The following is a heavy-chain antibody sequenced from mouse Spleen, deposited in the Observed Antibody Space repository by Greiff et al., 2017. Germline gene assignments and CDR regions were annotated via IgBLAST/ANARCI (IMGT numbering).Heavy chain of an antibody. J-gene: IGHJ1*01. Sequence: EVQRVESGPSLVKPSQTLSLTCSVTGDSITSGYWNWIRKFPGNKLEYMGYISYSGSTYYNPSLKSRISITRDTSKNQYYLQLNSVTTEDTATYYCARQAFPWDVDWYFDVWGAGTTVTVSS. V-gene: IGHV3-8*02. CDR3: ARQAFPWDVDWYFDV. CDR2: ISYSGST. CDR1: GDSITSGY. D-gene: IGHD4-1*01.